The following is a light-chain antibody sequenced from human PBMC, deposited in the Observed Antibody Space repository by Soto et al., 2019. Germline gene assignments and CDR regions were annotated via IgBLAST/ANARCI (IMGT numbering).Light chain of an antibody. CDR1: QSVSSY. CDR3: QQRSNWSFT. Sequence: EIVLTQSPATLSLSPGERATLSCRASQSVSSYLAWYQQKPGQAPRLLIYDASNRATGIPARFSGSGSGTDFTLTISSLELEDFAVYYCQQRSNWSFTFGPGTKVDI. J-gene: IGKJ3*01. V-gene: IGKV3-11*01. CDR2: DAS.